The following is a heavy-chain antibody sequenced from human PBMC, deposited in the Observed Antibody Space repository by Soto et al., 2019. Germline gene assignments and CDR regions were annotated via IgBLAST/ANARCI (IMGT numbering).Heavy chain of an antibody. CDR3: AREWSISVAASGY. D-gene: IGHD6-19*01. CDR2: ISNDGGNT. V-gene: IGHV3-30-3*01. CDR1: EFTFSSYT. Sequence: QVQLVESGGGVVQPGRSLKLSCAASEFTFSSYTMYWVRQTPGKGLEWVAGISNDGGNTYYLDSVKGRFTISRENSKNTLYLEMNSLRVEETAVYYCAREWSISVAASGYWGQGTLVTVSS. J-gene: IGHJ4*02.